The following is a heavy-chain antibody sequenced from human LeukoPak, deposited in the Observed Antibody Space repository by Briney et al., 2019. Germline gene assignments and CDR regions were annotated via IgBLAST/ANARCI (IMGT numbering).Heavy chain of an antibody. CDR3: ARGFAFRNIVTTVKRGIDY. J-gene: IGHJ4*02. V-gene: IGHV3-23*01. CDR2: VSPSGDST. Sequence: WATLRLSCVASGWTFRDHARTWIRQTPEKGLQWISAVSPSGDSTYSAGSVQGRFTIVGDYSNRIMYKEMNSMSVEDTAFYCCARGFAFRNIVTTVKRGIDYGGQGSLVIVSS. CDR1: GWTFRDHA. D-gene: IGHD5-12*01.